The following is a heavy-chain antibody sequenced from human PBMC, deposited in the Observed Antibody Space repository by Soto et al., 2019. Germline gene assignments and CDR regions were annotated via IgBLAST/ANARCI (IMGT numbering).Heavy chain of an antibody. D-gene: IGHD3-10*01. V-gene: IGHV4-39*01. J-gene: IGHJ4*02. CDR3: ARGPQLLWFGELLGSSFDY. Sequence: TETLPLTGTVSGGSISSSSYYWGWIRQPPGKGLEWIGSIYYSGSTYYNPSLKSRVTISVDTSKNQFSLKLSSVTAADTAVYYCARGPQLLWFGELLGSSFDYWGQGTLVTVSS. CDR2: IYYSGST. CDR1: GGSISSSSYY.